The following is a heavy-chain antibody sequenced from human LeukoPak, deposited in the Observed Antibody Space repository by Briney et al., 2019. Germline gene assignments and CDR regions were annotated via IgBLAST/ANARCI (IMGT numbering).Heavy chain of an antibody. Sequence: SGGPLRLSCAASGFTFSSYSMNWVRQAPGKGLEWVSFISSSSSYIYYADSVKGRFTISRDNAKNSLYLQMNSLRAEDTAVYYCARATRGYDYRYFDYGGQGTLVTVSA. D-gene: IGHD5-12*01. J-gene: IGHJ4*02. CDR3: ARATRGYDYRYFDY. V-gene: IGHV3-21*01. CDR1: GFTFSSYS. CDR2: ISSSSSYI.